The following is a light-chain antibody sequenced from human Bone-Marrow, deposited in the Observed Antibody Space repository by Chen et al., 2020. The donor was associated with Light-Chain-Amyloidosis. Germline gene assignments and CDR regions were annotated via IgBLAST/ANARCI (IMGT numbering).Light chain of an antibody. V-gene: IGLV3-25*03. Sequence: SYELTQPPSVSVSPGQTARITCSGDDLPTKYAYWYQQKPGQAPVLVIHSDTERRSGISERFSGSSSGTTATLTISGVQAEDEADYHWQSADSSGTYEVIFGGGTKLTVL. CDR3: QSADSSGTYEVI. CDR1: DLPTKY. J-gene: IGLJ2*01. CDR2: SDT.